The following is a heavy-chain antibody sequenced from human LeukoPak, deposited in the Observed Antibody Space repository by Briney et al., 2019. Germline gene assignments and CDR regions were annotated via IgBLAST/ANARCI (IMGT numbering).Heavy chain of an antibody. V-gene: IGHV4-30-4*01. D-gene: IGHD5/OR15-5a*01. Sequence: KASETLSLTCTVSGGSISSGDYYWSWIRQPPGKGLEWIGYIYYSGSTYYNPSLKSRVTISVDTSKNQFSLKLSSVTAADTAVYYCARDLYAPGSSSVGSFFDYWGQGTLVTVSS. CDR1: GGSISSGDYY. CDR2: IYYSGST. J-gene: IGHJ4*02. CDR3: ARDLYAPGSSSVGSFFDY.